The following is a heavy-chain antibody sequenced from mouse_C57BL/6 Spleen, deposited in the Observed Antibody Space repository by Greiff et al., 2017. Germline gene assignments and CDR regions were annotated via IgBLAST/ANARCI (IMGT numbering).Heavy chain of an antibody. V-gene: IGHV1-61*01. CDR3: ARFDGYSSFDY. D-gene: IGHD2-3*01. CDR2: IYPSDSET. CDR1: GYTFTSYW. J-gene: IGHJ2*01. Sequence: QVQLQQPGAELVRPGSSVKLSCKASGYTFTSYWMDWVKQRPGQGLEWIGNIYPSDSETHYNQKFKDKATLTVDKSSSTAYMHLSSLTSEDSAVYYCARFDGYSSFDYWGQGTTLTVSS.